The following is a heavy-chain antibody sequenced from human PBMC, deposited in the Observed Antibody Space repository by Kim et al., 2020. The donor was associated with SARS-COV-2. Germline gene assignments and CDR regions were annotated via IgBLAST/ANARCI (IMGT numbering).Heavy chain of an antibody. V-gene: IGHV3-23*03. J-gene: IGHJ1*01. CDR3: AKVEGAYCSGGSCGYFQH. D-gene: IGHD2-15*01. Sequence: GRFTMSRHNSKNTLYLQMNSLRAEDTAVYYCAKVEGAYCSGGSCGYFQHWGQGTLVTVSS.